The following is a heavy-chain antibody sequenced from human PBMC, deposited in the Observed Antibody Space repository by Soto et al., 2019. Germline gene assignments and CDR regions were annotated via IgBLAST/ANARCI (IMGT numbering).Heavy chain of an antibody. V-gene: IGHV3-9*01. D-gene: IGHD3-3*01. Sequence: ESGGGLVQPGRSLRLSCAASGFTFDDYAMHWVRQAPGKGLEWVSGISWNSGSIGYADSVKGRFTISRDNAKNSLYLQMNSLRAEDTALYYCAKDTSYDFWSGYYFDYWGQGTLVTVSS. CDR2: ISWNSGSI. CDR3: AKDTSYDFWSGYYFDY. CDR1: GFTFDDYA. J-gene: IGHJ4*02.